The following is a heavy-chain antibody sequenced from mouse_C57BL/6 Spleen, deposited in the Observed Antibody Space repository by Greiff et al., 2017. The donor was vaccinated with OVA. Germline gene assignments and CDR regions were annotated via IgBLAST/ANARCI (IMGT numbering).Heavy chain of an antibody. CDR1: GFTFSDFY. D-gene: IGHD1-1*01. CDR2: SRNKANDYTT. Sequence: EVKVVESGGGLVQSGRSLRLSCATSGFTFSDFYMEWVRQAPGKGLEWIAASRNKANDYTTEYSASVKGRFIVSRDTSQSILYLQMNALRAEDTAIYYCARYYYCSFDYWGQGTTLTVSS. CDR3: ARYYYCSFDY. V-gene: IGHV7-1*01. J-gene: IGHJ2*01.